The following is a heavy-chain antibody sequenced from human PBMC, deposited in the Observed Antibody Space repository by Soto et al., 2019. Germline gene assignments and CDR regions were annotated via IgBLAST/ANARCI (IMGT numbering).Heavy chain of an antibody. CDR3: ARVRLGATTRYFDY. V-gene: IGHV3-72*01. Sequence: EVQVVESGGGLVQPGGSLRLSCEASGFTFSDHYRDWVRQAPGKGLEWVGRIKNKDNRYTPEYAPSVKGRFTISRHDSKTSLYLQMNSLKAEDTALYYCARVRLGATTRYFDYWGRGTLVSVSS. J-gene: IGHJ4*02. D-gene: IGHD1-26*01. CDR2: IKNKDNRYTP. CDR1: GFTFSDHY.